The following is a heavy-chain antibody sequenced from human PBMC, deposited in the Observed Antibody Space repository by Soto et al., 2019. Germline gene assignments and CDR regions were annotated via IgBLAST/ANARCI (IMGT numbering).Heavy chain of an antibody. CDR3: ARGGIYCSSTSCYHVD. CDR1: GYTFTSYD. V-gene: IGHV1-8*01. J-gene: IGHJ4*02. D-gene: IGHD2-2*01. CDR2: MNPNSGNT. Sequence: QVQLVQSGAEVKKPGASVKVSCKASGYTFTSYDINWVRQATGQGLEWMGWMNPNSGNTGYAQKFQGRGTMTRNTSISTADMELSSLRSEDTAVYYCARGGIYCSSTSCYHVDWGQGTLVTGSS.